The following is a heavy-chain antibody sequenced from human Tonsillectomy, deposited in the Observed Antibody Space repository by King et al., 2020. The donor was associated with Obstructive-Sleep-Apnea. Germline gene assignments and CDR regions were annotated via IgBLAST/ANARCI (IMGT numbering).Heavy chain of an antibody. J-gene: IGHJ4*02. CDR3: AKDRLGYDILTGPDY. CDR1: GFTFSSYA. V-gene: IGHV3-23*04. D-gene: IGHD3-9*01. Sequence: QLVQSGGGLVQPGGSLILSCAASGFTFSSYAMSWVRQAPGKGLEWGLALSGSGGCTCYADSVKGRFTISRDNSKNTLYLQMNSLRAEDTAVYYCAKDRLGYDILTGPDYWGQGTLVTVSS. CDR2: LSGSGGCT.